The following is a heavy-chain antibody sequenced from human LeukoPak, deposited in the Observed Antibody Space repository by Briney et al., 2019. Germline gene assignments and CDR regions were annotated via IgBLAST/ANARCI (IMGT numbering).Heavy chain of an antibody. CDR2: IRYDGSNK. Sequence: PGGSLRLSCAASGFTFSSYGMHWVRQAPGKGLEWVAFIRYDGSNKYYADSVKGRFTISRDNSKNTLYLQMNSLRAEDTAVYYCAKDSSVVVPAAMVYWGQGTLVTVSS. CDR1: GFTFSSYG. CDR3: AKDSSVVVPAAMVY. J-gene: IGHJ4*02. D-gene: IGHD2-2*01. V-gene: IGHV3-30*02.